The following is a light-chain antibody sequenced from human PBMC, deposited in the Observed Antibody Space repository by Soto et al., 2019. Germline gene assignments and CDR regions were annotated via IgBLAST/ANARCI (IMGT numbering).Light chain of an antibody. CDR1: SSNIGNNY. J-gene: IGLJ3*02. Sequence: QSVLTQPPSVSAAPGQTVTISCSGSSSNIGNNYVSWYQQLPGTAPKLLIYDNNKRPSGIPDRFSGSKSGTSATLGITGLQTGDEADYYCGTWDSSLSPWVFGGGTKVTVL. CDR2: DNN. CDR3: GTWDSSLSPWV. V-gene: IGLV1-51*01.